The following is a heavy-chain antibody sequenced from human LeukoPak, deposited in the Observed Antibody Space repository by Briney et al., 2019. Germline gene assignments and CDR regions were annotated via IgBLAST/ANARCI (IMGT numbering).Heavy chain of an antibody. D-gene: IGHD2-2*01. V-gene: IGHV3-23*01. CDR1: GFTFSTYV. Sequence: PGGSLRLSCAASGFTFSTYVMNWVRQAPGKGLEWVSSISGNGGRTYYADSVKGRFTISRDNSKNTMYLQMNSLRADDTAVYFCYYARLWGQGTLVTVSS. CDR3: YYARL. CDR2: ISGNGGRT. J-gene: IGHJ4*02.